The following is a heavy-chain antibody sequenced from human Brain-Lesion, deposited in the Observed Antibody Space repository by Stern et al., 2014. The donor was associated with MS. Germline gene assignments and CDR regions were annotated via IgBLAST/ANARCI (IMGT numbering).Heavy chain of an antibody. J-gene: IGHJ4*02. Sequence: VHLVESGPGLVKPSQTLSLNCTVSGGAVSSGDRYWSWIRQHPEKGLEWIGYISYSGNTYYNPSLESRVTISMDRSKNQFSLKLRSVTAADTAVYYCARVTEFLRFFYPDYWGQGIRVTVSS. V-gene: IGHV4-31*03. CDR3: ARVTEFLRFFYPDY. CDR1: GGAVSSGDRY. CDR2: ISYSGNT. D-gene: IGHD3-3*01.